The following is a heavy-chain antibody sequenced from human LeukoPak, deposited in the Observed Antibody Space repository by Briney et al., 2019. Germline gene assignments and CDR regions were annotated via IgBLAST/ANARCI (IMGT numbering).Heavy chain of an antibody. D-gene: IGHD3-10*01. J-gene: IGHJ4*02. CDR3: ARGSSFGY. CDR2: INSDGSDT. CDR1: GFTFSSYL. V-gene: IGHV3-74*01. Sequence: GGSLRLSCAASGFTFSSYLMHWVRQAPGKGLVWVSRINSDGSDTGYADSVKGRFTISRDNAKNTLHLQMSSLRAEDTAVYYCARGSSFGYWGQGTLVTVSS.